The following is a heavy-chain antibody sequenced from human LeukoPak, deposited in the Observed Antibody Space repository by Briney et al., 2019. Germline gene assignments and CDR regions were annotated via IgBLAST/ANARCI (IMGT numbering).Heavy chain of an antibody. Sequence: SETLSLTWTVSGGSISSDYWSWIRHPPGEGLGWIGYIFNSGSTNYNSSLRSRVTISVDTSRNQFTLTLSSVAVADTAGYYCGRGMGSDYWGQGTLVTVSS. J-gene: IGHJ4*02. D-gene: IGHD5-24*01. V-gene: IGHV4-59*01. CDR2: IFNSGST. CDR1: GGSISSDY. CDR3: GRGMGSDY.